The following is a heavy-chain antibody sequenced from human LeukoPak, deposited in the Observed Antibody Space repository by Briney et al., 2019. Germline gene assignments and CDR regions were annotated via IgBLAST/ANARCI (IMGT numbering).Heavy chain of an antibody. CDR2: IKSKTDGGTT. Sequence: GGSLRLSCAASGFTFNNAWMSWVRQAPGKGLEWVGRIKSKTDGGTTDYAAPVKGRFTISRDDSKNTLYLQMNSLKTEDTAVYYCTTDSRYSSGWTFDYWGQGTLVTVSS. D-gene: IGHD6-19*01. CDR3: TTDSRYSSGWTFDY. J-gene: IGHJ4*02. CDR1: GFTFNNAW. V-gene: IGHV3-15*01.